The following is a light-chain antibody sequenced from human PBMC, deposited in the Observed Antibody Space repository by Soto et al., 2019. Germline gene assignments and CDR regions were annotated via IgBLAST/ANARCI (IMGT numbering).Light chain of an antibody. V-gene: IGKV3-15*01. CDR3: QQYGSSPWT. Sequence: EIVMTQSPATLSVSPGEGATLSCRASQSVSSKLAWYQQKPGQAPRLLIYGASTRATGIPARFSGSGSGTEFTLIISSLEPEDFAVYYCQQYGSSPWTFGQGTKVDIK. CDR1: QSVSSK. J-gene: IGKJ1*01. CDR2: GAS.